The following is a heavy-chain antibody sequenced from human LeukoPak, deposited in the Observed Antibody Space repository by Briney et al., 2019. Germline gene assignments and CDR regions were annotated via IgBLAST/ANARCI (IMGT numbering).Heavy chain of an antibody. D-gene: IGHD3-16*01. CDR3: ARGITDDY. CDR2: ISYDGSNK. CDR1: GFTFSSYG. V-gene: IGHV3-30*03. Sequence: GGSLRLSCAASGFTFSSYGMHWVRQAPGKGLEWVAVISYDGSNKYYADSVKGRFTISRDNSKNTLYLQMNSLRAEDTAVYYCARGITDDYWGQGTLVTVSS. J-gene: IGHJ4*02.